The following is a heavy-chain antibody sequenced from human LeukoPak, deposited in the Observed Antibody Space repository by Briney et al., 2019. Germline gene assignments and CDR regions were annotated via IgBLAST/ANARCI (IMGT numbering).Heavy chain of an antibody. CDR2: ISGSGGST. CDR1: GFTFSSYA. CDR3: ARDGAFDWLLSFLDY. V-gene: IGHV3-23*01. Sequence: GGSLRLSCAASGFTFSSYAMSWVRQAPGKGLEWVSAISGSGGSTYYADSVKGRFTISRDNSKNTLYLQMNSLRAEDTAVYYCARDGAFDWLLSFLDYWGQGTLVTVSS. J-gene: IGHJ4*02. D-gene: IGHD3-9*01.